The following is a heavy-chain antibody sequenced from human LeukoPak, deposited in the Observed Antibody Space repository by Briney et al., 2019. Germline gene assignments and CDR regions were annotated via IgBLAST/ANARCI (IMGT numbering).Heavy chain of an antibody. V-gene: IGHV3-23*01. D-gene: IGHD3-10*01. Sequence: GGSLRLSCAASGFTFSSYAMSWVRQAPGKGLEWFSTVSDKGDATAHADSVKGRFTISRDNAKNTLSLLMNILRAEDTAVYYCARVGPLATRSAGHYYFDLWGRGTLVTVSS. CDR3: ARVGPLATRSAGHYYFDL. CDR1: GFTFSSYA. CDR2: VSDKGDAT. J-gene: IGHJ2*01.